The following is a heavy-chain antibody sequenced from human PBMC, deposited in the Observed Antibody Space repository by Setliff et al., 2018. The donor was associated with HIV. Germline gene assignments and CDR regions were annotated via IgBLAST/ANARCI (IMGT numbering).Heavy chain of an antibody. D-gene: IGHD3-22*01. J-gene: IGHJ3*02. Sequence: ASVKVSCKASGYTFRNYGISWVRQAPGQGLEWMGWISADSGDTHSTQKFQDRIIMTRDTSTTTAYMELRSLRSDDTAVYYCARDPFLDYYDDSGYPGGAFDIWGQGTMVTVSS. CDR2: ISADSGDT. V-gene: IGHV1-18*01. CDR1: GYTFRNYG. CDR3: ARDPFLDYYDDSGYPGGAFDI.